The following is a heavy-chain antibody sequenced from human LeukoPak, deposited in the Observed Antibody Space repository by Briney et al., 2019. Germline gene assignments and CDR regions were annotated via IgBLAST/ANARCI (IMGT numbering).Heavy chain of an antibody. V-gene: IGHV4-30-4*01. CDR3: ARAPDWDDSSGYYYYFDY. CDR1: GGSFSGYY. J-gene: IGHJ4*02. D-gene: IGHD3-22*01. CDR2: IYYSGST. Sequence: SETLSLTCAVYGGSFSGYYWSWIRQPPGKGLEWIGYIYYSGSTYYNPSLKSRVTISVDTSKNQFSLKLSSVTAADTAVYYCARAPDWDDSSGYYYYFDYWGQGTLVTVSS.